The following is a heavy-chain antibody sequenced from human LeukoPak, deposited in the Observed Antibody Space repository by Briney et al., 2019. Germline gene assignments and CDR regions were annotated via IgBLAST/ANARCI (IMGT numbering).Heavy chain of an antibody. V-gene: IGHV3-15*01. CDR3: TTEFKELGSFFYFYYMDV. Sequence: GGSLRLSCTASGFIFSNAGMNWVRQAPGKGLEWVGRIKTKSEGGTTDYAAPAKGRFTISRDDSKNALFLQMDSLKSDDTAMYYCTTEFKELGSFFYFYYMDVWGTGTTVTISS. CDR2: IKTKSEGGTT. D-gene: IGHD3-10*01. J-gene: IGHJ6*03. CDR1: GFIFSNAG.